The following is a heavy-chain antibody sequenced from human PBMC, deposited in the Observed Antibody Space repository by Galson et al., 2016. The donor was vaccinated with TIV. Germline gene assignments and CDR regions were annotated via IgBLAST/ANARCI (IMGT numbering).Heavy chain of an antibody. CDR1: GYILTNFW. J-gene: IGHJ3*02. Sequence: QSGAEVKKPGESLKISCQDSGYILTNFWIAWVRQMPGQGLEWMGIMKPGDSDTRYSPSFQGQVTISVDKSIGTAYLQWSSLKASDTAMYYWARHGVTPGSFDIWGQGTMVTVSS. V-gene: IGHV5-51*01. CDR3: ARHGVTPGSFDI. CDR2: MKPGDSDT. D-gene: IGHD3-16*01.